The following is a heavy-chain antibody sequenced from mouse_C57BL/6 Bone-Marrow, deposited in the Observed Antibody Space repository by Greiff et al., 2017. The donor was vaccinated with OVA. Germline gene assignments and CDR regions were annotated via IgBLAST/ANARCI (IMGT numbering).Heavy chain of an antibody. J-gene: IGHJ3*01. CDR1: GFSFNTYA. V-gene: IGHV10-1*01. CDR3: GRQDWEAY. Sequence: EVQRVESGGGLVQPKGSLKLSCAASGFSFNTYAMNWVRQAPGKGLEWVARIRSKSNNSATYYADSVKDRFTISRDDAESMLYLQMNNVKTEDTAMYYCGRQDWEAYWGQGTLVTVSA. CDR2: IRSKSNNSAT. D-gene: IGHD4-1*01.